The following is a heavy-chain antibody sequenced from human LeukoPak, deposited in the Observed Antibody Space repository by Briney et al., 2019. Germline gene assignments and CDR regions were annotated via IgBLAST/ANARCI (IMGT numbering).Heavy chain of an antibody. J-gene: IGHJ5*02. CDR1: GGSISSYY. D-gene: IGHD3-10*01. Sequence: SETLSLTCTVSGGSISSYYWSWIRQPAGKGLEWIGRIYTSGSTNYNPSLKSRVTISVDTSKNQFSLKLSSVTAADTAVYYCARAHPLRGGEWFDPWGQGTLVTVSS. V-gene: IGHV4-4*07. CDR3: ARAHPLRGGEWFDP. CDR2: IYTSGST.